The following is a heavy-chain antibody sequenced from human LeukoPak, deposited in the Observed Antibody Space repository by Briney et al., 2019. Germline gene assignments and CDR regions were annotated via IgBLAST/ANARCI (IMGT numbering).Heavy chain of an antibody. CDR1: GYTFTDYY. Sequence: ASVKVSCKASGYTFTDYYFHWMRQAPGQGPEWMGWINPSSGGATYAQKFQGSVTLTRDTSINTVYMELSSLRSDDTAVYYCAGGKYYYGSGSSWYFDLWGRGTLVTVSS. CDR2: INPSSGGA. CDR3: AGGKYYYGSGSSWYFDL. D-gene: IGHD3-10*01. V-gene: IGHV1-2*02. J-gene: IGHJ2*01.